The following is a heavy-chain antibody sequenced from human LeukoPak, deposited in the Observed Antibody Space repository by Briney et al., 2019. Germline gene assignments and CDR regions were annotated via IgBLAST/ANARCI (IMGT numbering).Heavy chain of an antibody. CDR2: IYTSGST. CDR1: GGSIGSYY. J-gene: IGHJ3*02. D-gene: IGHD3-10*01. V-gene: IGHV4-4*07. CDR3: ANQGRVPDSFDI. Sequence: SETLSLTCSVSGGSIGSYYWSWIRQPVGKGLEWIGRIYTSGSTNYNPSLKSRVIISVDESKNQFSLRLSSVTAADTAVYYCANQGRVPDSFDIWGQGTTVTVSS.